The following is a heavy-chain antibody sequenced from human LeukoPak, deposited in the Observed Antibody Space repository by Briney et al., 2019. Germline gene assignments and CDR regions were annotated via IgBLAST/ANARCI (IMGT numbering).Heavy chain of an antibody. CDR1: GGSISGYH. J-gene: IGHJ5*02. Sequence: SETLSLTCTVTGGSISGYHWNWIRQSPGKGLEWIANIFYTGNADYNPSLKSRVTISLDTSKNEISLILSSVTAADTAVYYCARKTYRSGGRCYGENWFDPWGQGTLVTVSS. V-gene: IGHV4-59*08. D-gene: IGHD2-15*01. CDR3: ARKTYRSGGRCYGENWFDP. CDR2: IFYTGNA.